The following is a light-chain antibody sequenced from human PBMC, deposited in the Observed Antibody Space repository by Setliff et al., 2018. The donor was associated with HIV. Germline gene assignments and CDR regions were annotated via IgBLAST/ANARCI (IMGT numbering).Light chain of an antibody. J-gene: IGLJ1*01. CDR3: SSYTSSITLYV. CDR1: SSDVGGYNY. CDR2: DVS. V-gene: IGLV2-11*01. Sequence: QSALTQPRSVSGSLGQSVTISCTGTSSDVGGYNYVSWYQQHPGKAPKLMIHDVSKRPSGVPDRFSGSKSGNTASLTISGLQAEDEADYYCSSYTSSITLYVFGTGTKVTV.